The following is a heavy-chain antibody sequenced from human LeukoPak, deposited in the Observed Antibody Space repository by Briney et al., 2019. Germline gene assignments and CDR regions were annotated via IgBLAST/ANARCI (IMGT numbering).Heavy chain of an antibody. Sequence: GASVKVSCKASGYTFTSYGISWVRQAPGQGLEWMGWISAYNGNTNYAQNLQGRVTMTTDTSTHTAHMELRSLRSDDTAVYSCTRRYSTSSYWYFDLWGRGTLVTVSS. CDR2: ISAYNGNT. J-gene: IGHJ2*01. V-gene: IGHV1-18*01. CDR3: TRRYSTSSYWYFDL. CDR1: GYTFTSYG. D-gene: IGHD2-2*01.